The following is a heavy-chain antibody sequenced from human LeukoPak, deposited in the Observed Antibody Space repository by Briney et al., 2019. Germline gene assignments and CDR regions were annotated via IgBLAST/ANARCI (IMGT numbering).Heavy chain of an antibody. Sequence: PSETLSLTCTVSGGSISSGGYYWSWIRQHPGKGLEWIGYIYYSGSTYYNPSLKSRVTISVDTSKNQFSLKLSSVTAADTAVYYCARVSTMVRGVPGWFDPWGQGTLVTVSS. V-gene: IGHV4-31*03. CDR1: GGSISSGGYY. J-gene: IGHJ5*02. D-gene: IGHD3-10*01. CDR3: ARVSTMVRGVPGWFDP. CDR2: IYYSGST.